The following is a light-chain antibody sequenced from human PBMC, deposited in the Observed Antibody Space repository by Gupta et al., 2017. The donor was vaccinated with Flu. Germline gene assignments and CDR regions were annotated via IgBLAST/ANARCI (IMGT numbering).Light chain of an antibody. V-gene: IGLV2-14*01. CDR3: GSYGAVVV. CDR2: EVS. J-gene: IGLJ2*01. CDR1: NSDIGAYNY. Sequence: QSALTQPASVSGSPGQSIAISCTGTNSDIGAYNYVSRYQPHPGKALILMIYEVSNRPSGVSSRFSGSKSATTATLTISGVEAEDEYDYYCGSYGAVVVFGGGTKLTVL.